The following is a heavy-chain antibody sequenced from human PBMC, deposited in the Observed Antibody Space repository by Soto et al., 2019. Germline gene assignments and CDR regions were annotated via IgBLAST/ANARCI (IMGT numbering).Heavy chain of an antibody. CDR1: GGSVSSVFS. D-gene: IGHD5-18*01. CDR3: ARASPVVTDV. V-gene: IGHV4-30-2*06. J-gene: IGHJ6*02. Sequence: SETLSLTCVVSGGSVSSVFSWSWIRQSPGKGLECIASIHHSGSTYYNPSLKSRVTISIDTSKNQFSLKLNSVTAADTAVYYCARASPVVTDVWGQGTTVTVSS. CDR2: IHHSGST.